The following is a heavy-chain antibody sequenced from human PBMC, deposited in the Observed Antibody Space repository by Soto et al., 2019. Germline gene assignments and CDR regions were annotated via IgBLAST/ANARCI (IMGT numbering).Heavy chain of an antibody. CDR1: GGSVSSGSYY. J-gene: IGHJ5*02. V-gene: IGHV4-61*01. Sequence: PSETLSLTCTVSGGSVSSGSYYWSWIRQPPGKGLEWIGYIYYSGDTNYNPSLKSRVTISADTSRNQFSLSLSSVTAADTAVYYCARHTRNQFDPWGQGTLVTVSS. CDR3: ARHTRNQFDP. CDR2: IYYSGDT.